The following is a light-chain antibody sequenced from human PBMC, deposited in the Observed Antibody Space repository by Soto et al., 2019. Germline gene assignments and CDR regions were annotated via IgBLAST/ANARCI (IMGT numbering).Light chain of an antibody. CDR3: QSYDSSLSEGV. Sequence: QPVLTQPPSVSGAPGQRVTISCTGSSSNIGAGYNVQWYQQLPGTAPKLLIYGDSNRPSGVPDRFSASKSGTSASLAITGLQAEDEADYYCQSYDSSLSEGVFGGGTKLTVL. J-gene: IGLJ2*01. V-gene: IGLV1-40*01. CDR1: SSNIGAGYN. CDR2: GDS.